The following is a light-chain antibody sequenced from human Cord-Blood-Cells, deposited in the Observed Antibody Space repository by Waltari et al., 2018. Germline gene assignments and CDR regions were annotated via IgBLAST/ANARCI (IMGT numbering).Light chain of an antibody. Sequence: DIQMTQSPSSLSACVGDRVTITCQASQDISNYLNWYQQKPGKAPKLLIYDASNLETGVPSRFSGSGSGTDFTFTISSQQPEDIATYYCQQYDILPITFGQGTRLEIK. CDR2: DAS. J-gene: IGKJ5*01. CDR3: QQYDILPIT. V-gene: IGKV1-33*01. CDR1: QDISNY.